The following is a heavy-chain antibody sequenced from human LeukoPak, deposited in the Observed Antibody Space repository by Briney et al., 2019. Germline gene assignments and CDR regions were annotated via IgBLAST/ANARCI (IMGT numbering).Heavy chain of an antibody. CDR2: IYTSGST. D-gene: IGHD3-3*01. J-gene: IGHJ6*03. CDR1: GGSIRSYY. V-gene: IGHV4-4*07. CDR3: ARDAGVVINLNRGQRYYMDV. Sequence: SETLSLTCTVSGGSIRSYYWSWIRQPAGKGLEWIGRIYTSGSTNYNPSLKSRVTMSVDTSKNQFSLKLSSVTAADTAVYYCARDAGVVINLNRGQRYYMDVWGKGTTVTVSS.